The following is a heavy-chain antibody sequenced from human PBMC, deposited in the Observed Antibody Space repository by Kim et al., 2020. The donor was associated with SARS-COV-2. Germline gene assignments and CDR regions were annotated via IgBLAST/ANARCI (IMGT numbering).Heavy chain of an antibody. Sequence: GGSLRLSCAASGFTFSSYAMSWVRQAPGKGLEWGSAISGSGGSTYYADSVKGRFTISRDNSKNTLYLQMNSLRAEDTAVYYCANGPFDWLLGGEGYYYGMDVWGQGTTVTVSS. CDR3: ANGPFDWLLGGEGYYYGMDV. V-gene: IGHV3-23*01. CDR2: ISGSGGST. D-gene: IGHD3-9*01. J-gene: IGHJ6*02. CDR1: GFTFSSYA.